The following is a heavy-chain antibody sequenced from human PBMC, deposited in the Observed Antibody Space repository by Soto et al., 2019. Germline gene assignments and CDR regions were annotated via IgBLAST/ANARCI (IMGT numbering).Heavy chain of an antibody. CDR3: VRYLHDRGSYYDS. CDR1: GGSISSSNW. CDR2: IYHSGST. Sequence: SETLSLTCAVSGGSISSSNWWSWVRQPPGKGLEWIGEIYHSGSTNYNPSLKSRVTISVDKSKNQFSLQLNSVTPEDTAVYYCVRYLHDRGSYYDSWGQGTLVTVSS. D-gene: IGHD1-26*01. J-gene: IGHJ4*02. V-gene: IGHV4-4*02.